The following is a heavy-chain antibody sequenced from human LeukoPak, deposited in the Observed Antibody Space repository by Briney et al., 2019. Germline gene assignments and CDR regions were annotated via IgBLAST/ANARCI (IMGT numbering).Heavy chain of an antibody. CDR2: ISDSADST. CDR1: GFTFNNYA. Sequence: TGGSLRLSCATSGFTFNNYAMNWVRQAPGKGLEWVSAISDSADSTYYADSVKGRFTISRDNSKNTLYLQMSSLRTEDTAVYYCARDPRGPTTYDSSARDSLDYWGQGTLVTVSS. V-gene: IGHV3-23*01. CDR3: ARDPRGPTTYDSSARDSLDY. D-gene: IGHD3-22*01. J-gene: IGHJ4*02.